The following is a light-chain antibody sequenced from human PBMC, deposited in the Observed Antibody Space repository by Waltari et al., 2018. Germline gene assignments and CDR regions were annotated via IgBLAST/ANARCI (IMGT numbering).Light chain of an antibody. CDR1: QSVSSN. V-gene: IGKV3-15*01. Sequence: EIVMTQSPATLSVSPGERATLSCRASQSVSSNLAWYQQKPGQAPRLLMYVASTRATGIPARFSGSGSGTEFTLTISSLQSEDFAVYYCQQYNNWPRPFGPGTKVDIK. J-gene: IGKJ3*01. CDR3: QQYNNWPRP. CDR2: VAS.